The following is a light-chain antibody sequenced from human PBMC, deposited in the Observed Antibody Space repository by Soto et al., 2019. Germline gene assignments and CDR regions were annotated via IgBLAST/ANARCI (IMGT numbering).Light chain of an antibody. CDR3: VSYTSSTTYV. J-gene: IGLJ1*01. Sequence: SALTQPASVSDSPGQSITISCTGTSSDVGGSNFVSWYQQHPGKPPKLIIYDVANRPSGVSNRFSGSKSGSTASLIISRLQTEDEADYYCVSYTSSTTYVFGTRTKVTVL. CDR2: DVA. CDR1: SSDVGGSNF. V-gene: IGLV2-14*03.